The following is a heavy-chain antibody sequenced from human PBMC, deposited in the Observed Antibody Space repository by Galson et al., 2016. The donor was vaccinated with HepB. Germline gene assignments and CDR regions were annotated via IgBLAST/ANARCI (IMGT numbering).Heavy chain of an antibody. CDR3: ARDSSSWFGNYGMDV. V-gene: IGHV3-53*01. D-gene: IGHD6-13*01. CDR1: GFTVSSNY. CDR2: IYSGGNT. J-gene: IGHJ6*02. Sequence: SLRLSCAASGFTVSSNYMTWVRQAPGKGLEWVSVIYSGGNTNYADSVKGRFTISRDNAKNSLNLQMNSLRAEDTAVYYCARDSSSWFGNYGMDVWGQGTTVTVSS.